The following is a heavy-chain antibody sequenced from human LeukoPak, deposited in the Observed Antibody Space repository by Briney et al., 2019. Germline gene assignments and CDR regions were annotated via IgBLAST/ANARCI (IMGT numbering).Heavy chain of an antibody. CDR1: VLSFSSFA. D-gene: IGHD3-10*01. J-gene: IGHJ4*02. Sequence: GGSLTLSRAASVLSFSSFAMRWVRQTPGKGLEWVSHASGGGDVTHYVDSVKGRYTISRDNPKNTLYLQMNNLRVEDTAVYYCAKDRWFGDLSPADYWGQGTLV. CDR2: ASGGGDVT. CDR3: AKDRWFGDLSPADY. V-gene: IGHV3-23*01.